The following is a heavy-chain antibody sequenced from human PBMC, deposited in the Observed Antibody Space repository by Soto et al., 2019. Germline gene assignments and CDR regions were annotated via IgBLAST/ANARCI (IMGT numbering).Heavy chain of an antibody. V-gene: IGHV6-1*01. D-gene: IGHD6-13*01. CDR3: ARDELVESSSWYYYYMDV. CDR2: TYYRSKWYN. Sequence: KQSQTLSLTCAISGDSVSSNSAAWNWIRQSPSRGLEWLGRTYYRSKWYNDYAVSVKSRITINPDTSKNQFSLQLNSVTPEDTAVYYCARDELVESSSWYYYYMDVWGKGTTVTVSS. J-gene: IGHJ6*03. CDR1: GDSVSSNSAA.